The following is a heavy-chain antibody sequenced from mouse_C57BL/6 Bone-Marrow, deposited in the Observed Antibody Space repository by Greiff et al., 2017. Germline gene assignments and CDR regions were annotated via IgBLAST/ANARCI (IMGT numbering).Heavy chain of an antibody. CDR3: ARIPNTTRINYYAMDY. CDR2: IDPANGNT. Sequence: VQLQQSVAELVRPGASVKLSCTASGFNIKNTYMHWVKQRPEQGLEWIGRIDPANGNTKYAPKFQGKATITADTSSNTAYLQLSSLTSEDTAIYYCARIPNTTRINYYAMDYWGQGTSVTVSS. V-gene: IGHV14-3*01. CDR1: GFNIKNTY. D-gene: IGHD1-1*01. J-gene: IGHJ4*01.